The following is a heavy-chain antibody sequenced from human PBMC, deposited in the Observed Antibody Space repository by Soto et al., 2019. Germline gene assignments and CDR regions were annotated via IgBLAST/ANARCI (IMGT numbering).Heavy chain of an antibody. Sequence: SETLSLTCTVSGGFISNGDYHWSWIRQPPGKGLEWIGYTYPSGSTYYNASLRSRVTISIDASKNQFSLKLNSVTAADTAVYYCAREGGYDSPHGCWGQGTLVTVS. D-gene: IGHD5-12*01. V-gene: IGHV4-30-4*01. J-gene: IGHJ4*02. CDR1: GGFISNGDYH. CDR2: TYPSGST. CDR3: AREGGYDSPHGC.